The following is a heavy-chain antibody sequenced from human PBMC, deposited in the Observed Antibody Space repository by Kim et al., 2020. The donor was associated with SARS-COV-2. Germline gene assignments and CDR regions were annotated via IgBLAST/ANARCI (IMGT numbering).Heavy chain of an antibody. J-gene: IGHJ4*02. V-gene: IGHV3-23*01. D-gene: IGHD3-22*01. CDR1: GFTFSSYA. Sequence: GGSLRLSCAASGFTFSSYAMSWVRQAPGKGLEWVSAISGSGGSTYYADSVKGRFTISRDNSKNTLYLQTNSLRAGDTAVYYCAKDPYSMIVVVYFDYWGQGTLVTVSS. CDR2: ISGSGGST. CDR3: AKDPYSMIVVVYFDY.